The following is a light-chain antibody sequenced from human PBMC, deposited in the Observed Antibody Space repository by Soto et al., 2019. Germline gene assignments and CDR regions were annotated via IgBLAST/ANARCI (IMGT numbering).Light chain of an antibody. CDR2: AAS. CDR1: QSVSSSY. Sequence: EIVMTQSPATLSVSPLEIATLSCMASQSVSSSYVAWYQQRPRPAPRLLIYAASRRATGIPDRFSGSGSGTDFTLTISRLEHEDFAVYYCQQYGSSLRTFGQGTKVDIK. CDR3: QQYGSSLRT. J-gene: IGKJ1*01. V-gene: IGKV3-20*01.